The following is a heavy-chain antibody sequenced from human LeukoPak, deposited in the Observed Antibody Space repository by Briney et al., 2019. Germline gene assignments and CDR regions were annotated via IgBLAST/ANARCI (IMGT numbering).Heavy chain of an antibody. V-gene: IGHV4-38-2*02. CDR2: IYHSGST. Sequence: PSETLSLTCTVSGYSISSGYWGGWIRQPPGKGLEWIGSIYHSGSTYYNPSLKSRVTISVDTSKNQFSLKLSSVTAADTAVYYCARMYGSTLYYYVDVWGKGTTVTVSS. D-gene: IGHD2-8*01. J-gene: IGHJ6*03. CDR1: GYSISSGYW. CDR3: ARMYGSTLYYYVDV.